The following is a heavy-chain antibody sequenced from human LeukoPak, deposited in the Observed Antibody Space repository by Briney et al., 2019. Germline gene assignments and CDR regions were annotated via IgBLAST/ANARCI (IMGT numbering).Heavy chain of an antibody. CDR3: ARPLRSRSFWFDP. D-gene: IGHD6-13*01. Sequence: GASVKVSCKASGYTFTSYAMHWVRQAPGQRLEWMGWINAGNGNTKYSQKFQGRVTITRDTSASTVYMELSSLRSEDTAVYYCARPLRSRSFWFDPWGQGTLVTVSS. J-gene: IGHJ5*02. CDR1: GYTFTSYA. V-gene: IGHV1-3*01. CDR2: INAGNGNT.